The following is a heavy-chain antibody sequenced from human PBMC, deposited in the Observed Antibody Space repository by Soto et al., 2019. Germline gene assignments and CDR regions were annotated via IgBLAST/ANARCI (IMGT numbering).Heavy chain of an antibody. J-gene: IGHJ1*01. D-gene: IGHD1-26*01. CDR1: GVSISSYY. V-gene: IGHV4-59*08. CDR2: IYYSGST. CDR3: ARLSGGPEYFQH. Sequence: SETLSLTCTVSGVSISSYYWSWIRQPPGKGLEWIGYIYYSGSTNYNPSLKSRVTISVDTSKNQFSLKPSSVTAADTAVYYCARLSGGPEYFQHWGQGTLVTVSS.